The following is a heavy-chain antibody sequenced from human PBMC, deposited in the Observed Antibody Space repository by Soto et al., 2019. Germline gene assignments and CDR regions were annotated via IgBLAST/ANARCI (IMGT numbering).Heavy chain of an antibody. J-gene: IGHJ3*02. CDR2: IYYSGST. V-gene: IGHV4-39*01. D-gene: IGHD3-10*01. CDR3: ATTWFGELDDAFDI. Sequence: SETLSLTCTVSGGSISSSSYYWGWIRQPPGKGLEWIGSIYYSGSTYYNPSLKSRVTISVDTSKNQFSLKLSSVTAADTAVYYCATTWFGELDDAFDIWGQGTMVTVSS. CDR1: GGSISSSSYY.